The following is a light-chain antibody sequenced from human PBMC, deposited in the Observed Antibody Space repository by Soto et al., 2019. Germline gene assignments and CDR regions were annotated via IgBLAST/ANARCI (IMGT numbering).Light chain of an antibody. Sequence: QSVLTQPASVSGSPGLSITISCTGTSSDVGSYNLVSWYQQHPGKAPKLMIYEVSKRPSGVSNRFSGSKSGNTASLTISGLQAEDEADYYCCSYTGSSTYVFGTGPKVTVL. CDR3: CSYTGSSTYV. V-gene: IGLV2-23*02. J-gene: IGLJ1*01. CDR2: EVS. CDR1: SSDVGSYNL.